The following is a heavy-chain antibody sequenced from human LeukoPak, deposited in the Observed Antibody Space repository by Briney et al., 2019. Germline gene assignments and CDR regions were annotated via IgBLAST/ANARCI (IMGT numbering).Heavy chain of an antibody. J-gene: IGHJ4*02. CDR1: GFTVSSNY. CDR2: IYSGGST. V-gene: IGHV3-66*01. Sequence: PGGSLRLSCAASGFTVSSNYMSWVRQAPGKGLEWVSVIYSGGSTYYADSVKGRFTISRDNSKNTLYLQMNSLRAEDTAVYYCARVYSSGWYEVYYFDYWGQGTLVTVSS. D-gene: IGHD6-19*01. CDR3: ARVYSSGWYEVYYFDY.